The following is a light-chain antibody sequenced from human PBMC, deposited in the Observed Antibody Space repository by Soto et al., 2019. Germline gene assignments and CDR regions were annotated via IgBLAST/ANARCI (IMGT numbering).Light chain of an antibody. V-gene: IGLV4-69*01. CDR3: QTWGTGTVV. J-gene: IGLJ2*01. Sequence: HLVLTQSPSASASLGASVKLTCTLSSGHSSYAIAWHQQQPEKGPRYLMKLNSDGSHSKGDGIPDRFSGSSSGAERYLTISSLQSEDEADYYCQTWGTGTVVFGGGTQLTVL. CDR2: LNSDGSH. CDR1: SGHSSYA.